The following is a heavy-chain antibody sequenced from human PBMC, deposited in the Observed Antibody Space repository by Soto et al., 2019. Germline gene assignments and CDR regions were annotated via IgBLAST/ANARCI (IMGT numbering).Heavy chain of an antibody. CDR2: IYYSGST. CDR1: GGSISSAGYY. CDR3: ARYGSGSYYPTTFDY. D-gene: IGHD3-10*01. V-gene: IGHV4-31*01. J-gene: IGHJ4*02. Sequence: QVQLQESGPGLVKPSQTLSLTCTVSGGSISSAGYYWSWIRQHPGKGLEWIGYIYYSGSTYYNPSRKRLFTISVDTSKNQFPLKLRCVAAADTAGYYCARYGSGSYYPTTFDYWGQGTLVTVSS.